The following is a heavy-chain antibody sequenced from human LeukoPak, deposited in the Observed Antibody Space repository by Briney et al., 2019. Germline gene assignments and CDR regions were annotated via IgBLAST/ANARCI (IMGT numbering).Heavy chain of an antibody. CDR1: GGTFSSYA. CDR3: ARVQEMATGPFGP. J-gene: IGHJ5*02. D-gene: IGHD5-24*01. CDR2: IIPIFGTA. V-gene: IGHV1-69*05. Sequence: SVNVSCKACGGTFSSYAISWVRQAPGQGREGVGGIIPIFGTANYAQKLQGRVTITTDESTSTAYTELSSLRSEDTAVYYCARVQEMATGPFGPWGQGTLVTVSS.